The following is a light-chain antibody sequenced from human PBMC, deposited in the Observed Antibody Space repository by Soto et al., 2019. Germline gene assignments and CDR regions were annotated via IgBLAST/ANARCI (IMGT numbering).Light chain of an antibody. CDR2: GAS. J-gene: IGKJ1*01. Sequence: VLTQSPGILSLSPGERATLSCRASQSVTNSFLAWHQQKPGQAPRLLIYGASSRATGIPDRFSGSGSGTDFTLSINRLEPEDFGVYYCQQYGTSPRTFGRGTKVEIK. V-gene: IGKV3-20*01. CDR1: QSVTNSF. CDR3: QQYGTSPRT.